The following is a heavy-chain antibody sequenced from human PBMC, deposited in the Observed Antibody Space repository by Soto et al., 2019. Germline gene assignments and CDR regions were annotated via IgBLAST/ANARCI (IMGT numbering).Heavy chain of an antibody. J-gene: IGHJ6*02. Sequence: GGSLRLSCAASGFTFSGYYMHWVRQAPGKGLEWVAVISYDESTEYYADSVKGRFTISRDNAANRLFLQMNSLRPEDTAVYYCTKDDGYNDSTYYHYFGMDVWGQGTTVTVS. V-gene: IGHV3-30*18. CDR1: GFTFSGYY. D-gene: IGHD5-12*01. CDR3: TKDDGYNDSTYYHYFGMDV. CDR2: ISYDESTE.